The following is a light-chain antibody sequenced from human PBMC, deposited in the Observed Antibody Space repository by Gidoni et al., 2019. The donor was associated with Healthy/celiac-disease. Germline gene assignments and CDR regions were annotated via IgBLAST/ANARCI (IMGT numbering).Light chain of an antibody. V-gene: IGKV1-5*03. CDR2: KAS. J-gene: IGKJ1*01. Sequence: DSQMTQSPSTLSASVGDRVTITCRASQSISSWLAWYQQKPGKAPKLLIYKASSLESGVPSRFSGSGSGTEFTLTIRSLQPDDFATYYCQPYNSYSWTFGQGTQVEIK. CDR3: QPYNSYSWT. CDR1: QSISSW.